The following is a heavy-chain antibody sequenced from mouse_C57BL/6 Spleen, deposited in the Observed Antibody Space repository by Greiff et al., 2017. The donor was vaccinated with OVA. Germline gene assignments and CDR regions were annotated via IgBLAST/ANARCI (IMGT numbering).Heavy chain of an antibody. CDR3: ARYGYDGFAY. Sequence: EVQVVESGGGLVQPGGSLSLSCAASGYTFTDYYMSWVRQPPGKALEWLGFIRNKANGYTTEYSASVKGRFTISRDNSQSILYLQMNALRAEDSATYYCARYGYDGFAYWGQGTLVTVSA. CDR2: IRNKANGYTT. V-gene: IGHV7-3*01. J-gene: IGHJ3*01. D-gene: IGHD2-2*01. CDR1: GYTFTDYY.